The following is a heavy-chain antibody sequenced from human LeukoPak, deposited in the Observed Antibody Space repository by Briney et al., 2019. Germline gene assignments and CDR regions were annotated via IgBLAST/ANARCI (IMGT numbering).Heavy chain of an antibody. CDR3: ARAGRGYYYDSSGYLDY. Sequence: PSETLSLTCTVSGGSISSYYWSWIRQPPGKGLEWIGYIYCSGSTNYNPSLKSRVTISVDTSKNQFSLKLSSVTAADTAVYYCARAGRGYYYDSSGYLDYWGQGTLVTVSS. V-gene: IGHV4-59*01. CDR2: IYCSGST. D-gene: IGHD3-22*01. J-gene: IGHJ4*02. CDR1: GGSISSYY.